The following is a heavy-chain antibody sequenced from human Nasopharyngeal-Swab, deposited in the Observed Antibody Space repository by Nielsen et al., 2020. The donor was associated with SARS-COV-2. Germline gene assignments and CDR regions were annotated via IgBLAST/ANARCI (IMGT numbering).Heavy chain of an antibody. CDR3: AREYYDILTGYSRFEY. V-gene: IGHV4-61*01. J-gene: IGHJ4*02. Sequence: SETLSPTCTVSGGTVSGGSISSYYWSWIRQPPGKGLEWIGYIHSSGSTKYNPSLKSRVTISVDTSKNQFSLKLSSVTAADTAVYYCAREYYDILTGYSRFEYWGQGTLVTVSS. D-gene: IGHD3-9*01. CDR2: IHSSGST. CDR1: GGTVSGGSISSYY.